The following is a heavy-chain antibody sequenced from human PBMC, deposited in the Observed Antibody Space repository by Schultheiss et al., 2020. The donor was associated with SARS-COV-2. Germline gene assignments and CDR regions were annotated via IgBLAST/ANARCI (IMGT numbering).Heavy chain of an antibody. D-gene: IGHD6-19*01. CDR2: ISSSSSYI. CDR1: GFTFSSCS. J-gene: IGHJ4*02. V-gene: IGHV3-21*01. CDR3: APSSSSGWYYFDY. Sequence: GESLKISCAASGFTFSSCSMNWVRQAPGKGLEWVSSISSSSSYIYYADSVKGRFTISRDNAKNSLYLQMNSLRAEDTAVYYCAPSSSSGWYYFDYWGQGTLVTVSS.